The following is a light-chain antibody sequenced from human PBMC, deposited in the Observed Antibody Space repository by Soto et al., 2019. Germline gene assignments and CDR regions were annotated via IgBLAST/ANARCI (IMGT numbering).Light chain of an antibody. CDR1: SSDVGGYNY. CDR2: DVS. V-gene: IGLV2-14*01. Sequence: QLVLTQPASVSGSPGQSITISCTGTSSDVGGYNYVSWYQQHPGKAPKLIIYDVSYRPSGVSNRFSGSKSGNTASLTISGLQAEDEADYYCSSYTSSSHVVFGGGTKLTVL. CDR3: SSYTSSSHVV. J-gene: IGLJ2*01.